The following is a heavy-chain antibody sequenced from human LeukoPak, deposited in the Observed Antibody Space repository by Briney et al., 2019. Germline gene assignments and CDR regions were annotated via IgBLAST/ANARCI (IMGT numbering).Heavy chain of an antibody. CDR2: ISRAGDRT. V-gene: IGHV3-23*01. D-gene: IGHD3-3*01. Sequence: GGSLRLSCVGSGFIFSSYDMGWVRQAPGKGLEWVSSISRAGDRTYYEDSVKGRFTTSRDNAKDTLYLQMNSLRAEDTAVYYCARGAFFHAFDIWGQGTMVTVSS. CDR1: GFIFSSYD. CDR3: ARGAFFHAFDI. J-gene: IGHJ3*02.